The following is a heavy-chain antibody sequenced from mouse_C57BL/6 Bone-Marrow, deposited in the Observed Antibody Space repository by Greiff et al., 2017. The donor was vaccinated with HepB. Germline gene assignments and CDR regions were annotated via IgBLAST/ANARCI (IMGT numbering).Heavy chain of an antibody. J-gene: IGHJ1*03. CDR3: TDPITTVVATRYFDV. CDR2: IRLKSDNYAT. V-gene: IGHV6-3*01. Sequence: DVMLVESGGGLVQPGGSMKLSCVASGFTFSNYWMNWVRQSPEKGLEWVAQIRLKSDNYATHYAESVKGRFTISRDDSKSSVYLQMNNLRAEDTGIYYCTDPITTVVATRYFDVWGTGTTVTVSS. CDR1: GFTFSNYW. D-gene: IGHD1-1*01.